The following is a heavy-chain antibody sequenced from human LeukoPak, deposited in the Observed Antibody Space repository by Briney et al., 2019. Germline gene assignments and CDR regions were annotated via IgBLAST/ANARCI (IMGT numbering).Heavy chain of an antibody. CDR3: ARGTLRALRLGEFDY. CDR1: GGSISSGSYY. Sequence: SETLSLICTVSGGSISSGSYYWSWIRQAAGKGLEWIGRIYTSGTTNYNPSLKSRVTISIDTSKNQFSLKLSSVTAADTAVYYCARGTLRALRLGEFDYWGQGTLVTVSS. V-gene: IGHV4-61*02. J-gene: IGHJ4*02. CDR2: IYTSGTT. D-gene: IGHD3-16*01.